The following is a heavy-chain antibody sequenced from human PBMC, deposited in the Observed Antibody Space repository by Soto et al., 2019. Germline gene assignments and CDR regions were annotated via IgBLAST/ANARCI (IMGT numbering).Heavy chain of an antibody. J-gene: IGHJ6*03. V-gene: IGHV3-23*01. CDR3: AKSQSSLYYMDV. CDR1: VFIFSNYA. CDR2: FGGSGGT. Sequence: EVQVLESGGGLVQPGGSLRLSCVGSVFIFSNYAMAWVRQAPGKGLEWVSGFGGSGGTYYADSVKGRYTISRDNSKNTLYLQMNSLRVEDTAVYYCAKSQSSLYYMDVWGKGTALTVSS.